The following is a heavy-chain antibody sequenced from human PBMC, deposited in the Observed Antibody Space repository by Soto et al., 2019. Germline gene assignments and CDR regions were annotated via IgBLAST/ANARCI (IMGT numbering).Heavy chain of an antibody. Sequence: GGSLRLSCAASGFTFSSYAMSWVRQAPGKGLEWVSAISGSGGSTYYADSVKGRFTISRDNSKNTLYLQMNSLRAEDTAVYYCAKEGVVVAADEGYFDYWGQGTLVTVSS. CDR3: AKEGVVVAADEGYFDY. J-gene: IGHJ4*02. V-gene: IGHV3-23*01. CDR2: ISGSGGST. D-gene: IGHD2-15*01. CDR1: GFTFSSYA.